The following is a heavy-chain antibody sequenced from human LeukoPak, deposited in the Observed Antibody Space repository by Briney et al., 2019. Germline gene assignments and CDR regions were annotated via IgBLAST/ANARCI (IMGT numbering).Heavy chain of an antibody. V-gene: IGHV1-69*01. CDR2: IIPIFGTA. J-gene: IGHJ4*02. CDR1: GGTFSSYA. D-gene: IGHD6-6*01. CDR3: ATSFDGSSSLYYFDY. Sequence: SVKVSCKASGGTFSSYAISWVRQAPGQGLEWMGGIIPIFGTANYAQKFQGRVTITADESTSTAYMELSSLRSEDTAVYYCATSFDGSSSLYYFDYWGQGTLVTVSS.